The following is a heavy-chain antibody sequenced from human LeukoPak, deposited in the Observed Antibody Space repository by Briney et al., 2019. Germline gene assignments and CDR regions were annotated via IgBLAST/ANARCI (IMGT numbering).Heavy chain of an antibody. CDR2: IYYRGST. D-gene: IGHD3-16*02. CDR1: GGSVSRSSYY. Sequence: SETLSLTCTVSGGSVSRSSYYWGWIRQPPGKGLEWIGSIYYRGSTYYNPSLKSRVTISVDTSKNQFSLKLSSVTAADTAVYYCARTLITFGGVIVSYYFDYWGQGTLVTVSS. J-gene: IGHJ4*02. CDR3: ARTLITFGGVIVSYYFDY. V-gene: IGHV4-39*07.